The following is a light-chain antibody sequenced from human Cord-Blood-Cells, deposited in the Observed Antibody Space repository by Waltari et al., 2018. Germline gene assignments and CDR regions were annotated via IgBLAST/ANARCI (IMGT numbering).Light chain of an antibody. V-gene: IGKV1-39*01. J-gene: IGKJ1*01. CDR3: QQSYSTLWT. Sequence: DIQMTQSTSSLSASVGDIVTIPCRASQRISSYLNWYQQKPGKAPKLLIYAASSLQSGVPSRFSGSGSGTDFTLTISSLQPEDFATYYCQQSYSTLWTFGQGTKVEIK. CDR1: QRISSY. CDR2: AAS.